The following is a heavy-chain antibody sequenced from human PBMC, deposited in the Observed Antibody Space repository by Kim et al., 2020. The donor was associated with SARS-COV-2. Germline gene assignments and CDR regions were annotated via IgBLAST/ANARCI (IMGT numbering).Heavy chain of an antibody. CDR1: GYSFTSYW. D-gene: IGHD3-22*01. CDR3: ARLIATHSSGYYFGGNRYFDY. CDR2: IYPGDSDT. J-gene: IGHJ4*02. V-gene: IGHV5-51*01. Sequence: GESLKISCKGSGYSFTSYWIGWVRQMPGKGLEWMGIIYPGDSDTRYSPSFQGQVTISADKSISTAYLQWSSLKASDTAMYYCARLIATHSSGYYFGGNRYFDYWGQGTLVTVSS.